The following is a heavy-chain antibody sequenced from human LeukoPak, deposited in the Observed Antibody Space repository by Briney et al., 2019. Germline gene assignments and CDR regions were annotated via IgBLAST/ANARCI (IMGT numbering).Heavy chain of an antibody. Sequence: GGSLRLSCAASGFTFSSYSMNWVRQAPGKGLEWVSSISSSSSYIYYADSVKGRFTISRDNSKNTLYLQMNSLRAEDTAVYYCAKDKFRGYSSSWYPLGYWGQGTLVTVSS. CDR3: AKDKFRGYSSSWYPLGY. CDR2: ISSSSSYI. D-gene: IGHD6-13*01. CDR1: GFTFSSYS. V-gene: IGHV3-21*04. J-gene: IGHJ4*02.